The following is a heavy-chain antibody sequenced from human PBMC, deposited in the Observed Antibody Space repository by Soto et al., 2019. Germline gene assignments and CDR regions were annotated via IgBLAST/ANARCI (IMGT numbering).Heavy chain of an antibody. Sequence: AGESLKISCKGSGYSFTSYWISWVRQMPGKGLEWMGRIDPSDSYTNYSPSFQGHVTISADKSISTAYMELSSLRSEDTAIYYCAARTGYYTSYYYMDVWGKGTTVTVSS. CDR2: IDPSDSYT. CDR1: GYSFTSYW. CDR3: AARTGYYTSYYYMDV. J-gene: IGHJ6*03. D-gene: IGHD3-9*01. V-gene: IGHV5-10-1*01.